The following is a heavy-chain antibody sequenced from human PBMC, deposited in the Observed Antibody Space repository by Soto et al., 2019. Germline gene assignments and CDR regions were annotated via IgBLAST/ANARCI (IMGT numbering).Heavy chain of an antibody. V-gene: IGHV4-59*01. D-gene: IGHD6-13*01. Sequence: QVQLQESGPGLVKPSETLSLTCTVSGGSISNYYWNWIRQPPGKGLEWIGYISYTGRPNYNPSLESRVTVSVDTSKNPFSLTLSSVTAADTAIYYCARGGTYSDLLIRDRFDPWGQGTLVTVSS. CDR1: GGSISNYY. J-gene: IGHJ5*02. CDR2: ISYTGRP. CDR3: ARGGTYSDLLIRDRFDP.